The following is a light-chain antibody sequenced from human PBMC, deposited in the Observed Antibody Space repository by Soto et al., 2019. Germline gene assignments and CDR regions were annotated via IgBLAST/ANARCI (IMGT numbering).Light chain of an antibody. CDR1: QSISTY. J-gene: IGKJ1*01. Sequence: DIQMTQSPSSLSASVGDRVTITCRASQSISTYLNCYQQKPGRAPRLLIYASSTLQSGVPSRFSGSAAGTDFTLTISSRQPEDFATYYCQQTFIAPRTFGQGTKVDLK. V-gene: IGKV1-39*01. CDR3: QQTFIAPRT. CDR2: ASS.